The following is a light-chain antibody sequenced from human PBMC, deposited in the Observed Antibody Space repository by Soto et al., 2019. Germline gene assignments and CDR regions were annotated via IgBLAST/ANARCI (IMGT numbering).Light chain of an antibody. CDR1: QSVSSSY. V-gene: IGKV3-20*01. CDR2: GAS. Sequence: EIVLTQSPGTLSLSPGERATLSCRASQSVSSSYLAWYQQKPGQAPRLLIYGASSRATGIPDRFSGSGSGTDFTLTISRLEPEDFAVYYCQYPSTLGPGTKVDIK. J-gene: IGKJ3*01. CDR3: QYPST.